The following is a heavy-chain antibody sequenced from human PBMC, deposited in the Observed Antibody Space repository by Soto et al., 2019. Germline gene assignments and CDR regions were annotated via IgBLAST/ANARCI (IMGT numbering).Heavy chain of an antibody. J-gene: IGHJ4*02. CDR2: ISPFNGNT. Sequence: QVQLVQSGAEVKKPGASVKVSCKASGYTFRDYGISWVRQAPGQGLEWMGWISPFNGNTNYTKKFQDRVTVTTDTSTNTAYMELRSLRSDDTAVYYCARDQQWLVPVPLNVDFWGPGTPVIVS. V-gene: IGHV1-18*01. D-gene: IGHD6-19*01. CDR1: GYTFRDYG. CDR3: ARDQQWLVPVPLNVDF.